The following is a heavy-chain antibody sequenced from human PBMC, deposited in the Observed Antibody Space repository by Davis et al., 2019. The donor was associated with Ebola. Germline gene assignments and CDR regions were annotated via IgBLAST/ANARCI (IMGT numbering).Heavy chain of an antibody. Sequence: GESLKISCAASGFTFSRYAMHWVRQAPGKGLEWVAVISYDGSNKYYADSVKGRFTISRDNSKNTLYLQMNSLRAEDTAVYYCARVLNYDFWIGLDYWGQGTLVTVSS. V-gene: IGHV3-30-3*01. D-gene: IGHD3-3*01. CDR3: ARVLNYDFWIGLDY. CDR1: GFTFSRYA. CDR2: ISYDGSNK. J-gene: IGHJ4*02.